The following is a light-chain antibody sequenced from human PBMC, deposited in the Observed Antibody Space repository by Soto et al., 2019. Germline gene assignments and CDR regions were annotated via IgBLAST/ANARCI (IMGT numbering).Light chain of an antibody. Sequence: DIQMTQSPSSLSVSVGDRVTITCRASQDIRNYLAWYQQKPGKVPKLLIYAASTLQSGVPSRFSGSGSGTDFTLTINSLQPEDIATYYCQQYGSSSWTFGQGTKVDIK. CDR2: AAS. V-gene: IGKV1-27*01. CDR1: QDIRNY. J-gene: IGKJ1*01. CDR3: QQYGSSSWT.